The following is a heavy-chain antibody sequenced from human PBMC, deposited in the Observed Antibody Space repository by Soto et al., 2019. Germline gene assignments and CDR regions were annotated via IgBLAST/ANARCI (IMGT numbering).Heavy chain of an antibody. D-gene: IGHD2-2*01. Sequence: SVKVSCKASGFTFTSSAVQWVRQARGQRLEWIGWIVVGSGNTNYAQKFQERVTITRDMSTSTAYMELSSLRSEDTAVYYCAADRGDVVVPAAVDYYYYYGMDVWGQGTTVTVSS. CDR3: AADRGDVVVPAAVDYYYYYGMDV. J-gene: IGHJ6*02. CDR2: IVVGSGNT. CDR1: GFTFTSSA. V-gene: IGHV1-58*01.